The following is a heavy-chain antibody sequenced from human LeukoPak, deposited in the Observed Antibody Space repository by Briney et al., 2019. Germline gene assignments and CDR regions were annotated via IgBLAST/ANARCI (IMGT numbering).Heavy chain of an antibody. D-gene: IGHD5-18*01. CDR1: GGSISSGGYY. CDR2: IYHSGGT. V-gene: IGHV4-30-2*01. Sequence: PSETLSLTCAVSGGSISSGGYYWSWIRQPPGKGLEWIGYIYHSGGTYYNPSLKSRVTISVDRSKNQFSLKLSSVTAADTAVYYCARGGVAADTAMVTPFYYYYYMDVWGKGTTVTVSS. J-gene: IGHJ6*03. CDR3: ARGGVAADTAMVTPFYYYYYMDV.